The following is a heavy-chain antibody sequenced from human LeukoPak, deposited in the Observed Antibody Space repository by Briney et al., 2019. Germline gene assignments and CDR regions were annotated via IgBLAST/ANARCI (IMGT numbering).Heavy chain of an antibody. CDR2: ISSNGGST. CDR3: ARWLQPLGMDV. D-gene: IGHD5-24*01. J-gene: IGHJ6*02. V-gene: IGHV3-64*01. Sequence: HPGGSLRLSCAASGFTFSSYAMPWVRQAPGKGLEYVSAISSNGGSTYYANSVKGRFTISRDNSKNTLYLQMGSLRAEDMAVYYCARWLQPLGMDVWGQGTTVTVSS. CDR1: GFTFSSYA.